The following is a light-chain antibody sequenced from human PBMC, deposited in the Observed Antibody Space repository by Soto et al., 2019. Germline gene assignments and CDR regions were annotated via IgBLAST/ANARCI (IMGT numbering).Light chain of an antibody. CDR2: KVF. V-gene: IGKV2-30*01. CDR3: MQATHWPP. Sequence: AVMTRSPLSLPVTLGQPASLSFRSRQSLVYSGGNAHFNCFQQRPGQSRRRLICKVFNGESGVPDRFIGSGSGTDFTLRITGEAAEDVGSYCCMQATHWPPVGQGTK. CDR1: QSLVYSGGNAH. J-gene: IGKJ2*01.